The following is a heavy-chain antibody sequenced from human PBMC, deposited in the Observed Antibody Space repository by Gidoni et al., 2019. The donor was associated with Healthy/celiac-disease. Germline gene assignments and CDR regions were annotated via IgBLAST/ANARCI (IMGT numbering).Heavy chain of an antibody. J-gene: IGHJ5*02. V-gene: IGHV3-23*01. CDR3: AKPHGVVEAFRGWFDP. D-gene: IGHD2-15*01. Sequence: RFTISRDNSKNTLYLQMNSLRAEDTAVYYCAKPHGVVEAFRGWFDPWGQGTLVTVSS.